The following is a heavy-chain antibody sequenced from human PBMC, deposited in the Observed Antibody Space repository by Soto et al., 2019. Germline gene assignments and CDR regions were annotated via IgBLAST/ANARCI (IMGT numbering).Heavy chain of an antibody. V-gene: IGHV5-51*01. J-gene: IGHJ5*02. CDR1: GYSLTTYW. CDR2: IYLSDSDT. D-gene: IGHD4-4*01. CDR3: ATTFDYNGYFDP. Sequence: GESLKISCKTSGYSLTTYWFAWVRQMPGKGLEWMGIIYLSDSDTIYSPSAQGHCTISADKSIKTAYLQWSSLKASDTAIYYCATTFDYNGYFDPWGQGTQVTVSS.